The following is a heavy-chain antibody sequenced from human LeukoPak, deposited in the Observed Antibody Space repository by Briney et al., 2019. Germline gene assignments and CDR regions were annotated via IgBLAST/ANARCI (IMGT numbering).Heavy chain of an antibody. J-gene: IGHJ4*02. CDR1: GFTFSDYH. V-gene: IGHV3-11*05. D-gene: IGHD3-16*01. Sequence: GGSLRLSCEASGFTFSDYHMSWIRQAPGKGLEWVSYISRSSDYTNYADSVKGRFTISRDNSKNTLYLRMNSLRADDTAVYYCAKEGPGGGGYFDDWGQGTLVTVSS. CDR3: AKEGPGGGGYFDD. CDR2: ISRSSDYT.